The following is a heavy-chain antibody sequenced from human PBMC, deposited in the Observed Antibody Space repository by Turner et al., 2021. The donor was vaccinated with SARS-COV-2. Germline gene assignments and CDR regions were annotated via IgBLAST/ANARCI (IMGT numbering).Heavy chain of an antibody. CDR3: ARGNHGLGRADIDY. J-gene: IGHJ4*02. D-gene: IGHD3-10*01. CDR2: IYYNGIT. Sequence: QVQLQESGPGLVKPSETLSFTCTVSGGSNSPYYWAWIRQPPGKGLEWIGYIYYNGITNYNPFLKSRVTMSLDTSKKQFSLNLSSVTAADTAVYYCARGNHGLGRADIDYWGQGTLVTVSS. CDR1: GGSNSPYY. V-gene: IGHV4-59*01.